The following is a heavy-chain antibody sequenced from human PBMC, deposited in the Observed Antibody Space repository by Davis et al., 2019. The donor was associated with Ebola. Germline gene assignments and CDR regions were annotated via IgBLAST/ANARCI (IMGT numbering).Heavy chain of an antibody. D-gene: IGHD3-22*01. V-gene: IGHV3-21*04. CDR3: AKGNYDSSGFWGYWFDP. CDR1: GFTFSSYD. CDR2: ISSSSYYI. J-gene: IGHJ5*02. Sequence: GGSLRLSCAASGFTFSSYDMNWVRQAPGKGLEWVSSISSSSYYIYYADSLKGRFTISRDNSENTLYLHMNSLTAEDTAIYYCAKGNYDSSGFWGYWFDPWGQGQLVTVSS.